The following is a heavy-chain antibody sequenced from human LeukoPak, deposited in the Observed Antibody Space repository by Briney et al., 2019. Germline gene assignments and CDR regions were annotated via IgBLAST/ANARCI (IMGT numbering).Heavy chain of an antibody. Sequence: GGPLTLPCTPSRFTFYEYAMSWVRQAPGKGLEWVSFIRSKAYGGTTEYAASVKGRFSISADKSITTAYLQWTSLKASDTAMYFCARPDGYSRRFFDNWGQGTQVTVSS. D-gene: IGHD1-1*01. CDR1: RFTFYEYA. V-gene: IGHV3-49*04. J-gene: IGHJ4*02. CDR2: IRSKAYGGTT. CDR3: ARPDGYSRRFFDN.